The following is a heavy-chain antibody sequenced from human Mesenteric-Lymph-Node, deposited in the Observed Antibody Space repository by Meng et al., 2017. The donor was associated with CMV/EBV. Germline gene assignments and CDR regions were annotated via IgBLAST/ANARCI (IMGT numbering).Heavy chain of an antibody. CDR1: GVTFSNYY. Sequence: SCAASGVTFSNYYMSWIRQAPGKGLEWVSYISSSGSTIYYADSVKGRFTISRDNAKNSLYLQMNSLRAEDTAVYYCAGGSYGMRTFDYWGQGTLVTVSS. J-gene: IGHJ4*02. CDR3: AGGSYGMRTFDY. V-gene: IGHV3-11*04. CDR2: ISSSGSTI. D-gene: IGHD5-18*01.